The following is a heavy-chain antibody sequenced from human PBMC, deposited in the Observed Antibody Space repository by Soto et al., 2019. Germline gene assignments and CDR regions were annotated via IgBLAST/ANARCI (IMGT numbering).Heavy chain of an antibody. CDR1: GYTFSDFY. CDR3: ARGSRITLFGVPSFFSKGGDV. D-gene: IGHD3-3*01. J-gene: IGHJ6*02. V-gene: IGHV1-2*02. CDR2: LSPYSGAT. Sequence: QVHLVQTGVEVRKPGASVKVSCTPSGYTFSDFYIHWVRQAPGQGLEWMGCLSPYSGATMTAQRFEGRVPMATNTSISTAYMELSSLRYDDTALYYCARGSRITLFGVPSFFSKGGDVWGQGTTVIVSS.